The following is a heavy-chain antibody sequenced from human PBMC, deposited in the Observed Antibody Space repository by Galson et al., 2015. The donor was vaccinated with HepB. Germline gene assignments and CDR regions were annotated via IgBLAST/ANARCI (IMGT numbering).Heavy chain of an antibody. CDR1: GGTFSSYT. CDR2: IIPILGIA. J-gene: IGHJ6*02. V-gene: IGHV1-69*02. Sequence: SVKVSCKASGGTFSSYTISWVRQAPGQGLEWMGRIIPILGIANYAQKFQGRVTITADKSTSTAYMELSSLRSEDTAVYYCARARRIGYSYGYGYYYGMDIWGQGTMVTVSS. D-gene: IGHD5-18*01. CDR3: ARARRIGYSYGYGYYYGMDI.